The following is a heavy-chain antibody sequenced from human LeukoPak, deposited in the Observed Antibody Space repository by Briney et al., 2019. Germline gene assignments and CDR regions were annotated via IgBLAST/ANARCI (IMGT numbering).Heavy chain of an antibody. CDR2: IYHSGST. V-gene: IGHV4-34*01. CDR1: GGSFSGYY. CDR3: ARGPSTVTGNFDY. D-gene: IGHD4-17*01. J-gene: IGHJ4*02. Sequence: SETLSLTCAVYGGSFSGYYWSWIRQPPGKGLEWIGEIYHSGSTNYNPSLKSRVTISVDKSKNQFSLKLSSVTAADTAVYYCARGPSTVTGNFDYWGQGTLVTVSS.